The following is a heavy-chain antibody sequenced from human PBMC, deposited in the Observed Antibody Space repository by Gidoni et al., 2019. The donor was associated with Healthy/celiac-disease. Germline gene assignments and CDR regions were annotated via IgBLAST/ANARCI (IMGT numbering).Heavy chain of an antibody. CDR2: ITSSSSTI. CDR3: ARSNTYYYDSRGFDWYFDL. V-gene: IGHV3-48*01. J-gene: IGHJ2*01. CDR1: EFTFSRYS. D-gene: IGHD3-22*01. Sequence: EVPLVESAGGLVQTGGSLRLPCAASEFTFSRYSMNWAPQAPGRVLAWVSYITSSSSTINYADSVKDRCTISRDNAKNSLYLQMNSLRAEDTAVYYCARSNTYYYDSRGFDWYFDLWGRGTLVTVSS.